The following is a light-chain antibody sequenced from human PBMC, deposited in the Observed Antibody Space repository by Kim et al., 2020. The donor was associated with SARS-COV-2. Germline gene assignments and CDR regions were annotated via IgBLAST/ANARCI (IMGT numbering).Light chain of an antibody. Sequence: DIVMTQSPDSLAVSLGERATINCKSSQSVFYSSNNKNYLAWYQQKPGQPPRLLIYWASTRESGVPERFSGSGSGTDFTLTISGLQAEDEAVYYCQQYYSTLALTFGGGTKVDIK. CDR2: WAS. V-gene: IGKV4-1*01. J-gene: IGKJ4*01. CDR3: QQYYSTLALT. CDR1: QSVFYSSNNKNY.